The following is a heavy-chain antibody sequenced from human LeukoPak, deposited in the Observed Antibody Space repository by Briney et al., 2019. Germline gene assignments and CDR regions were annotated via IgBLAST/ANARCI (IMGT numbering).Heavy chain of an antibody. V-gene: IGHV3-66*01. CDR2: IYSGGST. CDR1: GFSVSSNY. CDR3: ARSLRGYSYGYHAFYFDY. Sequence: PGGSLRLSCAASGFSVSSNYMNWVRQAPGKGLEWVSVIYSGGSTYYADSVKGRFTISRDNSKNTLYLQMNSLRAEDTAVYYCARSLRGYSYGYHAFYFDYWGQGTLVTVSS. J-gene: IGHJ4*02. D-gene: IGHD5-18*01.